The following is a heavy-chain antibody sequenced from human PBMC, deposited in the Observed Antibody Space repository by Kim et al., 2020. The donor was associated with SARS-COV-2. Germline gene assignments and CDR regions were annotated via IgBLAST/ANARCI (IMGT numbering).Heavy chain of an antibody. CDR3: ARGYYGSGRQELFDP. D-gene: IGHD3-10*01. V-gene: IGHV1-69*04. CDR2: IIPILGIA. CDR1: GGTFSSYA. J-gene: IGHJ5*02. Sequence: SVKVSCKASGGTFSSYAISWVRQAPGQGLEWMGRIIPILGIANYAQKFQGRVTITADKFTSTAYMELSSLRSEDTAVYYCARGYYGSGRQELFDPWGQGTLVTVSS.